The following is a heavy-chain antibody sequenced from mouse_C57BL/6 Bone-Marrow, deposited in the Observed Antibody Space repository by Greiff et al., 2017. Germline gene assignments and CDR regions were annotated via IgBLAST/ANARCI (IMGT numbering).Heavy chain of an antibody. Sequence: EVKLVESGGDLVKPGGSLKLSCAASGFTFSSYGLSWVRQTPDKRLEWVATISSGGSYTYSPDSVKGRFTISRDNAKNTLYLQMSSLKSEDTAMYYCARGYYGSSPFAYWGQGTLVTVSA. CDR3: ARGYYGSSPFAY. D-gene: IGHD1-1*01. J-gene: IGHJ3*01. CDR1: GFTFSSYG. V-gene: IGHV5-6*02. CDR2: ISSGGSYT.